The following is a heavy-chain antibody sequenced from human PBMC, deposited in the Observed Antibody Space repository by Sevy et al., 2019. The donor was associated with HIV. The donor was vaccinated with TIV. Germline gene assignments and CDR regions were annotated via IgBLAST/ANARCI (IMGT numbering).Heavy chain of an antibody. J-gene: IGHJ4*02. CDR3: VRAGAFGTYDS. Sequence: GWSLRLSCAASGFNFNKYGMRWVRQAPGKGLEYVASIKGDGSEKYYMDSVKGRFTISRDNAENSVYLQMNSLRAEDTAVYHCVRAGAFGTYDSWGQGTLVTVSS. D-gene: IGHD3-10*01. V-gene: IGHV3-7*01. CDR2: IKGDGSEK. CDR1: GFNFNKYG.